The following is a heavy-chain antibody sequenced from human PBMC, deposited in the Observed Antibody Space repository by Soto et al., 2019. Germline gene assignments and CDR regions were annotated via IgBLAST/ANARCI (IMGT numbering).Heavy chain of an antibody. CDR2: INNDGRST. J-gene: IGHJ4*02. D-gene: IGHD1-1*01. Sequence: GGSLRLSCAASGFTFSSYWMHWVRQAPGKGLVWVSRINNDGRSTSYADSVKGRFTASRDNAKNTLYLQMNSLRAEDTAVYYCARDVHLQSFDYSGQGTLVTVSS. CDR1: GFTFSSYW. V-gene: IGHV3-74*01. CDR3: ARDVHLQSFDY.